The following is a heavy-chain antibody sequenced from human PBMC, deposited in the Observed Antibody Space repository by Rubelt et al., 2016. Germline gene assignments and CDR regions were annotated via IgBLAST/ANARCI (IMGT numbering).Heavy chain of an antibody. CDR1: GFTFNRYW. CDR2: IRQDGSEK. V-gene: IGHV3-7*01. Sequence: EVQLVESGGGLVKPGGSLRLSCEASGFTFNRYWMTWVRQAPGKGLEWVANIRQDGSEKSYVDSVKGRFTISRDNAKNSMYLQMNGLRAEDTAIYYCARDNYFDWLSALDIWGQGTMVTVSS. CDR3: ARDNYFDWLSALDI. D-gene: IGHD3-9*01. J-gene: IGHJ3*02.